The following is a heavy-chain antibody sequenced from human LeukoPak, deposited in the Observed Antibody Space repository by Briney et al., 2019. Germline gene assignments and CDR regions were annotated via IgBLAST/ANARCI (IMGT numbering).Heavy chain of an antibody. V-gene: IGHV3-74*01. D-gene: IGHD1-14*01. J-gene: IGHJ3*01. CDR1: GFTFGNSW. Sequence: GGSLRLSCAACGFTFGNSWVHWVRQAPGKGLVWVSLINADGSTTTYADSVKGRFTISSDNARNTLSLQMNSLTIEDTAVYYCVVVVEPPDSDGFDVWGQGTMITVSS. CDR3: VVVVEPPDSDGFDV. CDR2: INADGSTT.